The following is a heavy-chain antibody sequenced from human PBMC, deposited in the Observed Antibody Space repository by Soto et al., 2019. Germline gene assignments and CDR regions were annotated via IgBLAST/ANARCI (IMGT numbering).Heavy chain of an antibody. D-gene: IGHD3-10*01. V-gene: IGHV3-23*01. Sequence: HPGGSLRLSCEGSGFSFPDYDMNWVRQTPGKGLEWVAAVGRFGNTYYRDSVRGRFTISRDDSRNTVYLQMNRLRVEDTAVYFCAKEGRLRSPAGDYFDSWARGSLVTVSS. CDR3: AKEGRLRSPAGDYFDS. CDR2: VGRFGNT. CDR1: GFSFPDYD. J-gene: IGHJ4*02.